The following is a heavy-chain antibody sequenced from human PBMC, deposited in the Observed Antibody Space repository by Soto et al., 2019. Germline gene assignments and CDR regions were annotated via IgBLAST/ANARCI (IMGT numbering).Heavy chain of an antibody. V-gene: IGHV3-33*01. D-gene: IGHD3-3*02. CDR2: IWYDGSNK. Sequence: GGSLRLSCAASGFTFSSYGMHWVRQAPGKGLEWVAVIWYDGSNKYYADSVKGRFTISRDNSKNTLYLQMNSLRAEDTAVYYCARDRGTTTLALDYWGQGTLVTVSS. CDR1: GFTFSSYG. J-gene: IGHJ4*02. CDR3: ARDRGTTTLALDY.